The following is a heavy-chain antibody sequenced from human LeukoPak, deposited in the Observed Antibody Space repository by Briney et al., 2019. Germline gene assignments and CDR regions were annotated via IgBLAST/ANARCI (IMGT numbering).Heavy chain of an antibody. CDR1: ADSLSNYY. Sequence: SETLSLTCTVSADSLSNYYWSWIRQPAGKGLEWIGRIYTSGTTNYNPSLKSRVTMSVDASKNQFYLKVRSVTAADTAVYYCARGILFSGRPTMFGEVANYYMDVWGKGTVVTVSS. V-gene: IGHV4-4*07. CDR2: IYTSGTT. J-gene: IGHJ6*03. D-gene: IGHD3-3*01. CDR3: ARGILFSGRPTMFGEVANYYMDV.